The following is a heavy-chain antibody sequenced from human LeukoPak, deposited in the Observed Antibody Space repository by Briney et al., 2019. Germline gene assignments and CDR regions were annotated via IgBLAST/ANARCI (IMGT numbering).Heavy chain of an antibody. CDR2: IYHTGST. CDR3: ARVTGSGSYYLVNYYYYYMDV. CDR1: GYSISSGYY. Sequence: PSETLSLTCTVSGYSISSGYYWAWLRQTPGKGLEWIGNIYHTGSTYYNPSLKSRVTISVDTSKNQFSLKLSSVTTADTAVYYCARVTGSGSYYLVNYYYYYMDVWGKGTTVTISS. V-gene: IGHV4-38-2*02. D-gene: IGHD3-10*01. J-gene: IGHJ6*03.